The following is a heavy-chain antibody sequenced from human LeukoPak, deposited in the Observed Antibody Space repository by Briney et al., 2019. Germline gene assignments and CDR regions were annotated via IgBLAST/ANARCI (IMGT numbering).Heavy chain of an antibody. V-gene: IGHV1-46*03. CDR2: INPSGGST. J-gene: IGHJ5*02. Sequence: ASVKVSCKASGYTFTSYYMHWVRQAPGQGLEWMGIINPSGGSTSYAQKFQGRVTMTRDTSTSTVYMELSSLRSEDTAVYYGARDALPGFYGDYRHWFDPWGQGTLVTVSS. D-gene: IGHD4-17*01. CDR1: GYTFTSYY. CDR3: ARDALPGFYGDYRHWFDP.